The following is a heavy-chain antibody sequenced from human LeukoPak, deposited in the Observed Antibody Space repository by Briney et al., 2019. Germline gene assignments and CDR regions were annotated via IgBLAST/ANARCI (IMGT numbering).Heavy chain of an antibody. CDR3: ARAYCGGDCYSNYYGMGV. CDR2: IYSGGST. V-gene: IGHV3-53*01. Sequence: GGSLRLSCAASGFTIRSNYMSWVRQAPGKGLEWVSVIYSGGSTYYADSVKGRFTISRDNSKNTLYLQMNSLRAEDTAVYYCARAYCGGDCYSNYYGMGVWGQGTTVTVSS. J-gene: IGHJ6*02. CDR1: GFTIRSNY. D-gene: IGHD2-21*02.